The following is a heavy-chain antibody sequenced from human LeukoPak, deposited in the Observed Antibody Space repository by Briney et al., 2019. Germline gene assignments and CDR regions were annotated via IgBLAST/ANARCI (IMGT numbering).Heavy chain of an antibody. J-gene: IGHJ4*02. D-gene: IGHD2-2*01. CDR2: ISYDGSNK. CDR3: AKGRRSSTSCSLDY. V-gene: IGHV3-30-3*01. Sequence: GGSLRLSCAASGFTFSSYAMHWVRQAPGKGLEWVAVISYDGSNKYYADSVKGRFTISRDNSKNTLYLQMNSLRAEDTAVYYCAKGRRSSTSCSLDYWGQGTLVTVSS. CDR1: GFTFSSYA.